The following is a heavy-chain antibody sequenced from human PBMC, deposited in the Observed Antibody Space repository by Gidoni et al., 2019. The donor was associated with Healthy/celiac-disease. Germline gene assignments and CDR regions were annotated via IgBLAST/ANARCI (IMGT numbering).Heavy chain of an antibody. Sequence: EVQLLESGGAWVQPGGSLRLSCAAAGFTFSSYAMSGVRQAPGKGLEWVSAIRCRGGSTYYAASVKGRFTISRDNSKNTLYLQMNSLRAEDTAVYYCAKDGGSSWDTWGQGTLVTVSS. D-gene: IGHD6-13*01. CDR2: IRCRGGST. V-gene: IGHV3-23*01. CDR1: GFTFSSYA. CDR3: AKDGGSSWDT. J-gene: IGHJ5*02.